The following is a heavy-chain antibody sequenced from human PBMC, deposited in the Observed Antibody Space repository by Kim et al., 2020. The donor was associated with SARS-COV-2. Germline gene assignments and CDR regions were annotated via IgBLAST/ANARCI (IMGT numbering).Heavy chain of an antibody. V-gene: IGHV2-70*01. D-gene: IGHD3-10*01. Sequence: YSTSLKTRLTISKDTSKNQVVLTMSNMDPVDTATYYCARIGRRGYCGMDVWGQGTTVTVSS. CDR3: ARIGRRGYCGMDV. J-gene: IGHJ6*02.